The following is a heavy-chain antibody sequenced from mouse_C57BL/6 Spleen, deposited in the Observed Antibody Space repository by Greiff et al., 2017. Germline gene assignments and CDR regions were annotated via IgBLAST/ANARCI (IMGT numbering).Heavy chain of an antibody. J-gene: IGHJ3*01. CDR1: GFSLTSYG. CDR3: ARTQGYDYDGFAY. V-gene: IGHV2-2*01. CDR2: IWSGGST. Sequence: VQLQQSGPGLVQPSQSLSITCTVSGFSLTSYGVHWVRQSPGKGLEWLGVIWSGGSTDYNAAFISRLSISKDNSKSQVFFKMNSLQADDTAIYYCARTQGYDYDGFAYWGQGTLVTVSA. D-gene: IGHD2-4*01.